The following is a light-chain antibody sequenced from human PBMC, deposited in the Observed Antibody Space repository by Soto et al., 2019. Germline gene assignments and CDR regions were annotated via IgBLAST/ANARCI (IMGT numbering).Light chain of an antibody. Sequence: DLQMTQSPSSLSASVGDRVTITCQASQDISNYLNWYQQKPGKAPKLLIYYASNLETGVPSRFSGSGSGTDFTFTISRLQPEDIATYYCQQYENLPTFGQGTRLEIK. J-gene: IGKJ5*01. CDR2: YAS. CDR3: QQYENLPT. V-gene: IGKV1-33*01. CDR1: QDISNY.